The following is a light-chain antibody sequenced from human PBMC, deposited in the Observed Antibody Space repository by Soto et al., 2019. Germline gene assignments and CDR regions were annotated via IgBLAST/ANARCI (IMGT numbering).Light chain of an antibody. Sequence: EIVLTQSPGTLSLSPGERASLSCRASQSVSNNKIAWYQQKPGQAPRFLIYDASTRATGIPDRFSGSGSGTDFTLTIARLEPEDFAVYFCQQFGTFPVTFGQGPRLEI. CDR1: QSVSNNK. CDR3: QQFGTFPVT. V-gene: IGKV3-20*01. J-gene: IGKJ2*01. CDR2: DAS.